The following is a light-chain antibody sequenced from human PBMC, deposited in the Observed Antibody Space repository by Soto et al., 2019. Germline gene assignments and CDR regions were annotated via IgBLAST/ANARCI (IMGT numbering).Light chain of an antibody. V-gene: IGKV3-20*01. CDR1: QSVSSSF. CDR3: QQYGSSPRT. J-gene: IGKJ1*01. CDR2: AAS. Sequence: EIVLTQSPGTLALSPGDRATLSCRASQSVSSSFLAWYQQKPGQAPRLLIYAASSRATGIPDRFSGSGSGTDFTLTISRLEPEDFAVYYCQQYGSSPRTFGQGTNVDI.